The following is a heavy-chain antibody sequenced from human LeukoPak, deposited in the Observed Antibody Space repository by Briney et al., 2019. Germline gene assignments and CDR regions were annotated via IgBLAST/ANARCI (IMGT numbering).Heavy chain of an antibody. J-gene: IGHJ4*02. CDR3: ARDYYGITGTTVDFDY. CDR2: IIPILGIA. V-gene: IGHV1-69*04. D-gene: IGHD1-20*01. Sequence: ASVKVSCKASGGTFSSYAISWVRQAPGQGLEWMGRIIPILGIANYAQKFQGGVTIAADKSTSTAYMELSSLRSEDTAVYYCARDYYGITGTTVDFDYWGQGTLVTVSS. CDR1: GGTFSSYA.